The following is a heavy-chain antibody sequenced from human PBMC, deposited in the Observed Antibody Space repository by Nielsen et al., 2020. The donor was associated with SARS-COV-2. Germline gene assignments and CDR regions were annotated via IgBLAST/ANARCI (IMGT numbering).Heavy chain of an antibody. Sequence: GESLKISCAASGFTFSGYGMNWVRQAPGKGLAWVSHINTDGTRTTYADSVKGRFTISRDSSKNTLYLQMSSLRAEDTAVYYCAKVGEEDYDFWSGSVTGFDYWGQGTLVTASS. D-gene: IGHD3-3*01. V-gene: IGHV3-74*01. CDR3: AKVGEEDYDFWSGSVTGFDY. CDR2: INTDGTRT. J-gene: IGHJ4*02. CDR1: GFTFSGYG.